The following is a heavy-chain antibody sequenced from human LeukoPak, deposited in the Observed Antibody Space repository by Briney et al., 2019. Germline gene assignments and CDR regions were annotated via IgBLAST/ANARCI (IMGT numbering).Heavy chain of an antibody. D-gene: IGHD3-22*01. J-gene: IGHJ4*02. CDR3: ARVLVEYDSSPLAGY. CDR2: ISYDGSNK. V-gene: IGHV3-30-3*01. Sequence: ISYDGSNKYYADSVKGRFTISRDNSKNTLYLQMNSLRAEDTAVYYCARVLVEYDSSPLAGYWGQGTLVTVSS.